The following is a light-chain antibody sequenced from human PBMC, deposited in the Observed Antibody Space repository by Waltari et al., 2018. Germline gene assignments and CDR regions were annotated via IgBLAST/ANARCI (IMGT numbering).Light chain of an antibody. V-gene: IGKV1-17*01. CDR1: QGINTY. J-gene: IGKJ1*01. CDR2: GAS. CDR3: LQYNSHPWT. Sequence: DIQMTQSPSSLSASAGDTVTITCRASQGINTYLNWYQQKPGKTPKRLIYGASSLESGVPSRFSGSGSGTDFTLTISSLQPEDFATYYCLQYNSHPWTFGQGTKLEIK.